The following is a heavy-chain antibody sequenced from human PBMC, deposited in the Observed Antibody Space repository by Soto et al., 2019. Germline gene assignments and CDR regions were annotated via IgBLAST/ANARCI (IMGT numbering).Heavy chain of an antibody. V-gene: IGHV3-11*01. J-gene: IGHJ3*02. D-gene: IGHD3-22*01. CDR3: ARDRTPNYYDSRGYTPWAFDI. CDR1: GFTFSDYY. CDR2: ISSSGSTI. Sequence: PGGSLRLSCAASGFTFSDYYMGWIRQAPGKGLEWVSYISSSGSTIYYADFVKGRFTISRDNAEHSLYLQMSSLRAEDTAVYYCARDRTPNYYDSRGYTPWAFDICGQGPMVTV.